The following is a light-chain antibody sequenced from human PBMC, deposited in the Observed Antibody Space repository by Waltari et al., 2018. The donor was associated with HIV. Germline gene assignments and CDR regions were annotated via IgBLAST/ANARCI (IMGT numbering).Light chain of an antibody. J-gene: IGKJ3*01. Sequence: AIRMTQSSSSFSAPTGDRVTITCRASQDLGTYLAWYQLKPGEAPELLIYGAYSMQSGVPSRFSDGGSGTDFSLTMSCLQPEDFVTYCCQQYYSHSFTFGPGTKVEIK. V-gene: IGKV1-8*01. CDR1: QDLGTY. CDR2: GAY. CDR3: QQYYSHSFT.